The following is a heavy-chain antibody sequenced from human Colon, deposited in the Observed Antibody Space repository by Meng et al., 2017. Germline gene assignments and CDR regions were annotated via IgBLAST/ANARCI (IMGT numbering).Heavy chain of an antibody. CDR1: GYPFNTNG. D-gene: IGHD2-21*02. J-gene: IGHJ4*02. Sequence: QVHLVQAGPEVKKPGASGKVSCKASGYPFNTNGIHWVRQAPGQGLEWMGWISGRNGNTNYAQVLQGRVTMTTDASTNTAYMELRNLTSDDTAVYYCARGLVVTTEGDFWGQGTLVTVSS. V-gene: IGHV1-18*01. CDR2: ISGRNGNT. CDR3: ARGLVVTTEGDF.